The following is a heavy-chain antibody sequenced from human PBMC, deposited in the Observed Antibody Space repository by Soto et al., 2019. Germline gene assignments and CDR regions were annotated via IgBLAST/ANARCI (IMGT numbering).Heavy chain of an antibody. Sequence: SETLSLTCSASGASTSSFNWNWVRQPAGKGPEWVGRLNIAGTINYNPSLKSRITMSMDTSKNQISLHLRSVTAADTAIYYCARDRGEYTSSWFWYFSHWGHGTLVTVSS. CDR1: GASTSSFN. CDR2: LNIAGTI. V-gene: IGHV4-4*07. J-gene: IGHJ2*01. CDR3: ARDRGEYTSSWFWYFSH. D-gene: IGHD6-13*01.